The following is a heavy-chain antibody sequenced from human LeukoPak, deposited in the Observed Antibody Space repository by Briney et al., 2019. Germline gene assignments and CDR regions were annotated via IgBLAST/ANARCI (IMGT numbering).Heavy chain of an antibody. J-gene: IGHJ4*02. Sequence: ASVKVSCKASGYTFTSYYMHWVRQAPGQGLEWMGIINPSGGSTSYAQKFQGRVTMTRDMSTSTVYMELSSLTFDDTGFYYCAREGDDSGGYYFAYWGQGSLVTVSS. CDR1: GYTFTSYY. D-gene: IGHD3-22*01. CDR2: INPSGGST. CDR3: AREGDDSGGYYFAY. V-gene: IGHV1-46*01.